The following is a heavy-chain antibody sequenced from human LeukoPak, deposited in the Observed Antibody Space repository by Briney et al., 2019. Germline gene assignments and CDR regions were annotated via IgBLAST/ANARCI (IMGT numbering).Heavy chain of an antibody. J-gene: IGHJ4*02. CDR3: ASGLELGNY. V-gene: IGHV3-30-3*01. CDR2: ISYDGSNK. CDR1: GFTFSSYA. D-gene: IGHD1-7*01. Sequence: GSLRLSCAASGFTFSSYAMHWVRQAPGKGLEWVAVISYDGSNKYYADSVKGRFTISRDNSKNTLYLQMNSLRAEDTAVYYCASGLELGNYWGQGTLVTVSS.